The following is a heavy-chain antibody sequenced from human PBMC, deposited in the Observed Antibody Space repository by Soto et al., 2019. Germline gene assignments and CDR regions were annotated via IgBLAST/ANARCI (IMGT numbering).Heavy chain of an antibody. CDR1: GFTFSTYE. J-gene: IGHJ4*02. V-gene: IGHV3-48*03. D-gene: IGHD3-10*01. CDR2: ITSSGSTI. CDR3: ARGSLASGTFYKGGFDY. Sequence: PGGSLRLSCIASGFTFSTYEMNWVRQAPGKGLEWISYITSSGSTINYADSVKGRFTISRDNAKNSLYLQMNSLRAEDTAVYYCARGSLASGTFYKGGFDYWGQGTLVTVSS.